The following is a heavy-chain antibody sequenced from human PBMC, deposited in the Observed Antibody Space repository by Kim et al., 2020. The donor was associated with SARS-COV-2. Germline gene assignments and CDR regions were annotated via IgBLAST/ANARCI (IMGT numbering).Heavy chain of an antibody. CDR1: GFTLDTFE. J-gene: IGHJ3*02. CDR3: ARDFDFWRGYYGGHAFDI. CDR2: IDTSGRTV. D-gene: IGHD3-3*01. Sequence: GGSLRLSCAASGFTLDTFEINWVRQAPGKGLEWVSSIDTSGRTVHYADSVRGRFTISTDSAKNSMYLQLNSLRVEDTAIYYCARDFDFWRGYYGGHAFDIWGQGTMVTVTS. V-gene: IGHV3-48*03.